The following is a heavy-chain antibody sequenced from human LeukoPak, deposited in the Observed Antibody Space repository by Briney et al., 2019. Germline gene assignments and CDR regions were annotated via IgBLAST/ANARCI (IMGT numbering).Heavy chain of an antibody. D-gene: IGHD3-22*01. CDR2: ISSSGNYI. Sequence: TGGSLRLSCAASGFTFTSYSMNWVRQAPGKWLEWVSSISSSGNYIYYADSVKGRFTISRDNARNSLYLQMNSLRAEDTAVYYCARGGRGTIIMIVAAALDYWGQGTLVTVSS. J-gene: IGHJ4*02. V-gene: IGHV3-21*01. CDR1: GFTFTSYS. CDR3: ARGGRGTIIMIVAAALDY.